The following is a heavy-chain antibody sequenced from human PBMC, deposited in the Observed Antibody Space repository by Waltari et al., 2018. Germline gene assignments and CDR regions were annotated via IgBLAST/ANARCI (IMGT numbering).Heavy chain of an antibody. CDR1: GFTFRTYA. CDR3: AKGEGTSSFPDF. Sequence: QLLQSGGGLVKPGGSLSLSCAASGFTFRTYAMTWVRQAPGKGLEWVSAISGDGGTTYYADSVKGRFTISRDTPKNTLFLLMSRLRVEDTAIYYCAKGEGTSSFPDFWGQGILVTVSS. D-gene: IGHD6-6*01. J-gene: IGHJ4*02. CDR2: ISGDGGTT. V-gene: IGHV3-23*01.